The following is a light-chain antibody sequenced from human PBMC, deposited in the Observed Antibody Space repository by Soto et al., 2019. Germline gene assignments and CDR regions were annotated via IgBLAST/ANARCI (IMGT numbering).Light chain of an antibody. CDR2: KAS. V-gene: IGKV1-5*03. Sequence: DIQMTQSPSTLSASVGDKVTITCRASQNIGNWLAWYQQKPGKAPKLLIYKASTLESGVPSKFSGSGSGTEFTLTIGSLQPDDFATYYCQRYTSFSRTFGQGTKVEIK. CDR1: QNIGNW. CDR3: QRYTSFSRT. J-gene: IGKJ1*01.